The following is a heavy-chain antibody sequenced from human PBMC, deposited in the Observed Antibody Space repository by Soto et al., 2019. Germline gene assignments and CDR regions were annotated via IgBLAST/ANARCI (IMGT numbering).Heavy chain of an antibody. CDR1: GFTFSSYS. Sequence: GGSLRLSCAASGFTFSSYSMNWVRQAPGKGLEWVSSISSSSSYIYYADSVKGRFTISRDNAKNSLSLRMNSLRDEDTAVYFCAKRSPYSSGWYSPIFDYWGQGALVTVSS. D-gene: IGHD6-13*01. CDR3: AKRSPYSSGWYSPIFDY. V-gene: IGHV3-21*04. CDR2: ISSSSSYI. J-gene: IGHJ4*02.